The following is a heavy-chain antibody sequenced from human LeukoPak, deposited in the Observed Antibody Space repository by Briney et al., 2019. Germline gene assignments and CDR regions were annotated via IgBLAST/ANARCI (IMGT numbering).Heavy chain of an antibody. D-gene: IGHD4-17*01. V-gene: IGHV3-30*02. Sequence: PGGSLRLSCVASKFSFKDYGMHWVRLSPDKGLEWVAFIRYDSNNRFYSETVKDRFTISRDNSKNTLYLQMNSLRAEDTAVYFCAKDGSTLTYYYFDYWGQGALVTVSS. CDR2: IRYDSNNR. J-gene: IGHJ4*02. CDR1: KFSFKDYG. CDR3: AKDGSTLTYYYFDY.